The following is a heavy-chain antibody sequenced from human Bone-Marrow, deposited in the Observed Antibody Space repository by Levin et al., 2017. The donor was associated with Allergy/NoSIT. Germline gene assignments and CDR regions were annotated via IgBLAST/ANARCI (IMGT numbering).Heavy chain of an antibody. Sequence: GGSLRLSCTASGFIFSGSPIHWVRQASGKGLEWVGRIREKTGSYATAYTESVRGRFIISRDDSKNVAYLQMNSLTPGDTATYFCTRPAPGSERFDPWGQGTLVIVSS. CDR3: TRPAPGSERFDP. CDR1: GFIFSGSP. V-gene: IGHV3-73*01. J-gene: IGHJ5*02. CDR2: IREKTGSYAT. D-gene: IGHD1-1*01.